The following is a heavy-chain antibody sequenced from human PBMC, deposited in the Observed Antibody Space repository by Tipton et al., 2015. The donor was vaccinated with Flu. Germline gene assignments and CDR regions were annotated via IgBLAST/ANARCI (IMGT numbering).Heavy chain of an antibody. CDR2: MNPNSGNT. CDR3: XXGXXGDXPLDX. D-gene: IGHD2-21*02. J-gene: IGHJ4*02. V-gene: IGHV1-8*01. CDR1: GYTXXSYD. Sequence: QLVQSGAEVKKPGASVKVSXXASGYTXXSYDINWVRQATGQGLEWMGWMNPNSGNTGXAQXFQGRVTMTRNTSISTAYMXXSSLRXXXXXXXXCXXGXXGDXPLDXXGQGTLVTVSS.